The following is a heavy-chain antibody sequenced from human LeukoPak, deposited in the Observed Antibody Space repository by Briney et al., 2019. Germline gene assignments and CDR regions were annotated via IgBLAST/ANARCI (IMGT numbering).Heavy chain of an antibody. V-gene: IGHV3-30*18. CDR3: AKPQWLAPYDAFDI. D-gene: IGHD6-19*01. CDR1: GFTFSSYG. CDR2: ISYDGSNK. Sequence: GGSVRLSCAASGFTFSSYGMHWVRQAPGKGLEWVAVISYDGSNKYYADSVKGRFTISRDNSKNTLYLQMNSLRAEDTAVYYCAKPQWLAPYDAFDIWGQGTMVTVSS. J-gene: IGHJ3*02.